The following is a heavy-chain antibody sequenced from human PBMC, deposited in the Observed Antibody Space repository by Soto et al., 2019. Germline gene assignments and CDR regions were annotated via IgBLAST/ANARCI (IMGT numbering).Heavy chain of an antibody. CDR1: GGSFSGYS. CDR3: ARRLYYDSSGFEGGGMDV. CDR2: INHSGST. J-gene: IGHJ6*02. Sequence: SETLSLTCAVYGGSFSGYSWTWIRQPPGTGLEWIGEINHSGSTNYNPSLKSRVTISVDTSKNQFSLKLSSVTAADTAVYYCARRLYYDSSGFEGGGMDVWGQGTTVT. V-gene: IGHV4-34*01. D-gene: IGHD3-22*01.